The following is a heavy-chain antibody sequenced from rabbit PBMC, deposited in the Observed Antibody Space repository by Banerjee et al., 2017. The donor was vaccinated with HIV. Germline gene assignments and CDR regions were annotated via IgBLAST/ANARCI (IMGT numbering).Heavy chain of an antibody. V-gene: IGHV1S45*01. Sequence: QEQLKETGGGLVQPGGSLTLSCKASGFAFTTYYMSWVRQAPGKGLEWIGSISAGSSGSTYYASWAKGRFTISKTSSTTVTLQMTSLTAADTATYFCARDLAGVIGWNFGWWGPGTLVTVS. D-gene: IGHD4-1*01. CDR1: GFAFTTYYM. J-gene: IGHJ6*01. CDR2: ISAGSSGST. CDR3: ARDLAGVIGWNFGW.